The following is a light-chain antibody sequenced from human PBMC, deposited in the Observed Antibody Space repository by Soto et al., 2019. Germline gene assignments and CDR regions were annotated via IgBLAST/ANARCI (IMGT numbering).Light chain of an antibody. Sequence: EIVLTQSPGNLSLSPGERATLSCRASQSVSSYYLAWYQQKPGQAPRLLIYGASTGATGIPDRFSGSGSGTDFTLTITRLEPEDCALYYCQQSPVTFGQGTKVDI. CDR2: GAS. J-gene: IGKJ1*01. V-gene: IGKV3-20*01. CDR1: QSVSSYY. CDR3: QQSPVT.